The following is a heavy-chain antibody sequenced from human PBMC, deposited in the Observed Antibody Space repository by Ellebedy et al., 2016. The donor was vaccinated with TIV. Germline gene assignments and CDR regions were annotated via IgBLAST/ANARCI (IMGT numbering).Heavy chain of an antibody. CDR3: AKEAWFLFGVYCTTTRCYSDY. CDR1: GFTFSSYA. CDR2: ISGGGDRA. Sequence: PGGSLRLSCAASGFTFSSYAMTWVRQAPGKGLEWVSGISGGGDRAYYADSVKGRFTISRDKSKDTLYLQMNSLRGDDTAVYYCAKEAWFLFGVYCTTTRCYSDYWGQGTLLTVSS. V-gene: IGHV3-23*01. J-gene: IGHJ4*02. D-gene: IGHD2-2*01.